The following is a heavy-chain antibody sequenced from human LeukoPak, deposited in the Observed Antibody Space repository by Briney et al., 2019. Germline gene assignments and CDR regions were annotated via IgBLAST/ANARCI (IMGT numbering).Heavy chain of an antibody. J-gene: IGHJ4*02. Sequence: GGSLRLSCAASGFTLSSYEMNWVRQAPGKGLEWVAFIRYDGSNKYYADSVKGRFTISRDNSKNTLYLQMNSLRAEDTAVYYCANLIVGATTYDYWGQGTLVTVSS. CDR1: GFTLSSYE. CDR2: IRYDGSNK. CDR3: ANLIVGATTYDY. D-gene: IGHD1-26*01. V-gene: IGHV3-30*02.